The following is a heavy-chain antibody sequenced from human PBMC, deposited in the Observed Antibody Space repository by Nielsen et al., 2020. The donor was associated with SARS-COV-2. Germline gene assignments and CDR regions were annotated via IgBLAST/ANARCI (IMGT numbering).Heavy chain of an antibody. V-gene: IGHV4-31*03. CDR1: GGSISSGGYY. J-gene: IGHJ4*02. CDR3: ARGVGYYDSSGYYADY. Sequence: SETLSLTCTVSGGSISSGGYYWSWIRQHPGKGLEWIGYTYYSGSTYYNQSLKSRVTISVDTSKNQFSLKLSSVTAADTAVYYCARGVGYYDSSGYYADYWGQGTLVTVSS. D-gene: IGHD3-22*01. CDR2: TYYSGST.